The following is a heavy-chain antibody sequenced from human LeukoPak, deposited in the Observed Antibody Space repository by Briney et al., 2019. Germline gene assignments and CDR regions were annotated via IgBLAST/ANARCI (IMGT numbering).Heavy chain of an antibody. CDR2: ITGSGGST. D-gene: IGHD3-9*01. CDR1: GFTFSTNA. CDR3: AKWGDYDVLTGYYDPDY. Sequence: GGSLRLSCAASGFTFSTNAMSWVRQAPGKGLEWVSAITGSGGSTYYADSVKGRFAISRDNSKNTLYLQMNSLRAEDTAVYYCAKWGDYDVLTGYYDPDYWGQGTLVTVSS. V-gene: IGHV3-23*01. J-gene: IGHJ4*02.